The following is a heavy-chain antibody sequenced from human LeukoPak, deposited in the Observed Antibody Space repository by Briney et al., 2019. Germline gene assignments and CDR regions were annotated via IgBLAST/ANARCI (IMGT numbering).Heavy chain of an antibody. J-gene: IGHJ4*02. Sequence: GGSLRLSCPASGFTFNRYNMNWVRRAPGKGLEWVSSISTSSSYIYYADSVRGRFTISRDNAKNSLYLQMNSLRVEDTAVYYCARGNPGYWGQGTLVTVSA. CDR3: ARGNPGY. V-gene: IGHV3-21*01. CDR2: ISTSSSYI. CDR1: GFTFNRYN.